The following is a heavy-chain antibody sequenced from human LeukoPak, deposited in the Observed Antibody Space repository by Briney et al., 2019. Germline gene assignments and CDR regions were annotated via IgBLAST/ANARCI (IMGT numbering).Heavy chain of an antibody. CDR2: INSDGSST. CDR3: ASTDYGDTFDY. J-gene: IGHJ4*02. V-gene: IGHV3-74*01. D-gene: IGHD4-17*01. CDR1: GFTFSSYW. Sequence: GGSLRLSCAASGFTFSSYWMHWVRQAPGKGLVWVSRINSDGSSTSYADSVKGRFTISRDNAKNTLYLQMNSLRAEDTAAYYCASTDYGDTFDYWGQGTLVTVSS.